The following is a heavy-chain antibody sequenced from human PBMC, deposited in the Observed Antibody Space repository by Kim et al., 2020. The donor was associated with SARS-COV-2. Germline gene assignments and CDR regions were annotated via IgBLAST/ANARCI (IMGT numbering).Heavy chain of an antibody. CDR1: GFTFSSYW. D-gene: IGHD4-17*01. J-gene: IGHJ5*02. CDR2: IKQDGSEK. V-gene: IGHV3-7*01. Sequence: GGSLRLSCAASGFTFSSYWMSWVRQAPGKGLEWVANIKQDGSEKYYVDSVKGRFTISRDNAKNSLYLQMNSLRAEDTAVYYCAREFPTVTIAENWFDPWGQGTLVTVSS. CDR3: AREFPTVTIAENWFDP.